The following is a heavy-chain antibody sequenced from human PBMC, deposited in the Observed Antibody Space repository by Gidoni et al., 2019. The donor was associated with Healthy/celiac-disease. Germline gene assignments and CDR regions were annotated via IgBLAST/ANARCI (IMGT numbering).Heavy chain of an antibody. CDR1: GFNFSSSC. Sequence: EVQLVESGGGLVQPGGSLRLSCTASGFNFSSSCMSWVRQAPGKGLVWVVNIKQDGSEKYYVDSVKGRFTLSRDNAKNSLYLQMNSLRAEDTAVYYCVRPLMVRGAYDYWGQGTLVTVSS. J-gene: IGHJ4*02. CDR2: IKQDGSEK. CDR3: VRPLMVRGAYDY. V-gene: IGHV3-7*01. D-gene: IGHD3-10*01.